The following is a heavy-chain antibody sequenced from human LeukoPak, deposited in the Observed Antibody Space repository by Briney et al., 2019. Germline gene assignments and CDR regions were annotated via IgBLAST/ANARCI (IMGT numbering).Heavy chain of an antibody. CDR2: IIPILGIA. J-gene: IGHJ4*02. Sequence: GASVKVSCKASGGTFSSYAISWVRQAPGQGLEWMGRIIPILGIANYAQKFQGRVTITADKSTSTAYMELRSLRSDDTAVYYCARDRPTYYYDSSGYNDYWGQGTLVTVSS. CDR3: ARDRPTYYYDSSGYNDY. CDR1: GGTFSSYA. V-gene: IGHV1-69*04. D-gene: IGHD3-22*01.